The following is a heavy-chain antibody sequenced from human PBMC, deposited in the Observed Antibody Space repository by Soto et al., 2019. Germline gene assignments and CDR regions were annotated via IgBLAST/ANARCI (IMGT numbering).Heavy chain of an antibody. D-gene: IGHD7-27*01. CDR2: INPNRGGT. CDR1: GYTFTGYY. J-gene: IGHJ3*02. Sequence: ASVKVSCKASGYTFTGYYMHWVRQAPGQGLEWMGWINPNRGGTNYAQKFQGWVTMTRDTSISTAYMELSRLRSDDTAVYYCARLGIYSAFDIWGQGTMVTVSS. CDR3: ARLGIYSAFDI. V-gene: IGHV1-2*04.